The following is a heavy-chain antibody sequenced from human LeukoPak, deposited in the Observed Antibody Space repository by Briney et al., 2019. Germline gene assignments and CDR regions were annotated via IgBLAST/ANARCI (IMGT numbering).Heavy chain of an antibody. D-gene: IGHD6-13*01. CDR2: ISSSSSTI. CDR3: ARGFAPADYYYYGMDV. V-gene: IGHV3-48*02. Sequence: GGSLRLSCAASGFTFSSYSMNWVRQAPGKGLEWVSYISSSSSTIYYADSVKGRFTISRDDAKNSLYLQMNSLRDEDTAVYYCARGFAPADYYYYGMDVWDQGTTVTVSS. J-gene: IGHJ6*02. CDR1: GFTFSSYS.